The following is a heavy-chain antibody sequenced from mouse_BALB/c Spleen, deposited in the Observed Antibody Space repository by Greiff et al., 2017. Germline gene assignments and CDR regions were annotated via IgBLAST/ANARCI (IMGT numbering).Heavy chain of an antibody. J-gene: IGHJ1*01. Sequence: EVQLQQSGPGLVKPSQSLSLTCTVTGYSITSDYAWNWIRQFPGNKLEWMGYISYSGSTSYNPSLKSRISITRDTSKNQFFLQLNSVTTEDTATYYCARHYGYWYFDVWGAGTTVTVSS. CDR2: ISYSGST. CDR3: ARHYGYWYFDV. D-gene: IGHD1-1*01. CDR1: GYSITSDYA. V-gene: IGHV3-2*02.